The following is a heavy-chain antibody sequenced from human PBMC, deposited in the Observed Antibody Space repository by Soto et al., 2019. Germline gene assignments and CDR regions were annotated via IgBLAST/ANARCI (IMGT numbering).Heavy chain of an antibody. CDR2: ISWNSGSI. CDR1: GFTFDDYA. J-gene: IGHJ3*02. D-gene: IGHD6-13*01. V-gene: IGHV3-9*01. CDR3: AKGIAAAYDAFDI. Sequence: SLRLSCAASGFTFDDYAMHWVRQAPGKGLEWVSGISWNSGSIGYADSVKGRFTISRDNAKNSLYLQMNSLSAEDTALYYCAKGIAAAYDAFDIWGQGTMVTVSS.